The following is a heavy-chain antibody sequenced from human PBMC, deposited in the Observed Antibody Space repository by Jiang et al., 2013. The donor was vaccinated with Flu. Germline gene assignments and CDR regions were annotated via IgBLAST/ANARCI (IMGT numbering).Heavy chain of an antibody. CDR1: GFTFSSYG. D-gene: IGHD1-26*01. CDR2: ISYDGSNK. CDR3: AKGVPMGATTRYYSGMDV. J-gene: IGHJ6*02. V-gene: IGHV3-30*18. Sequence: VQLLESGGGVVQPGRSLRLSCAASGFTFSSYGMHWVRQAPGRGLEWVAVISYDGSNKYYADSVKGRFTISRDNSKNTLYLQMNSLRAEDTAVYYCAKGVPMGATTRYYSGMDVWGQGTTVTVSS.